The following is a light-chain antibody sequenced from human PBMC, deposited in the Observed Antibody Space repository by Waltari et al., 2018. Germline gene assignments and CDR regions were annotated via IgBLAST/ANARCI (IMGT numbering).Light chain of an antibody. Sequence: DIVMTQSPLSLPVTPGEPASISCRSSQSLLHSNGYNYLDWYLQKPGQSPQLLIYLGSNRGSGVPDRFSGSGSGTDFTLKISRVEAEDVGVYYCMQALQTPTTFGQGTKVEIK. J-gene: IGKJ1*01. CDR3: MQALQTPTT. CDR2: LGS. CDR1: QSLLHSNGYNY. V-gene: IGKV2-28*01.